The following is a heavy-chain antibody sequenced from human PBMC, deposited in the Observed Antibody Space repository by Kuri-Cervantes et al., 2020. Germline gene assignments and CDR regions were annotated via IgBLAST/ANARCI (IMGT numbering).Heavy chain of an antibody. D-gene: IGHD3-10*01. J-gene: IGHJ3*02. CDR1: GYSISSGYY. V-gene: IGHV4-38-2*02. CDR3: ARTDPNYYGSGSLAFDI. Sequence: GSLRLSCTVSGYSISSGYYWGWIRQPPGKGLEWIGSIYYSGSTYYNPSLKSRVTISVDTSKNQFSLKLSSVTVADTAVYYCARTDPNYYGSGSLAFDIWGQGTMVTVSS. CDR2: IYYSGST.